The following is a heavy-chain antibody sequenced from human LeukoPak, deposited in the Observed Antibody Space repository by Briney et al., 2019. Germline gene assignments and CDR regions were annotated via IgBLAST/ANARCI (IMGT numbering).Heavy chain of an antibody. J-gene: IGHJ4*02. D-gene: IGHD3-22*01. Sequence: GRSLRLSCAAAGFTFSSYAFHWVRQAPGKGLEWEAVISYDGSNKYYADSVKGRFTISRDNSKDTLYLQMNSLRAEDTAVYYCARDQGGYIVVIYYFDYWGQGTLVTVSS. CDR3: ARDQGGYIVVIYYFDY. CDR1: GFTFSSYA. CDR2: ISYDGSNK. V-gene: IGHV3-30-3*01.